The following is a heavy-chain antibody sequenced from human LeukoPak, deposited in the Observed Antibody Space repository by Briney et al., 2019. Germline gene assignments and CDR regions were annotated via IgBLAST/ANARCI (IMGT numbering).Heavy chain of an antibody. CDR2: ISISSNYI. CDR3: ARRLLGYCSGGSCYSGYFQH. Sequence: GGSLRLSCAASGFTFSRYSMNWVRQAPGKGLEWVSSISISSNYIYYTDSLKGRFTISRDNAKNSLYLQMNSLRAEDTAVYYCARRLLGYCSGGSCYSGYFQHWGQGTLVTVSS. CDR1: GFTFSRYS. V-gene: IGHV3-21*01. D-gene: IGHD2-15*01. J-gene: IGHJ1*01.